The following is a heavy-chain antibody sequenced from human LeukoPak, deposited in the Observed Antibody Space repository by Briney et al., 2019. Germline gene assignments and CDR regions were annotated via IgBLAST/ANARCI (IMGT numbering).Heavy chain of an antibody. V-gene: IGHV4-31*03. J-gene: IGHJ4*02. CDR2: IYYSGST. D-gene: IGHD4-17*01. CDR1: GGSIGSGGYY. Sequence: PSQTLSLTCTVSGGSIGSGGYYWSWIRQHPGKGLEWIGYIYYSGSTYYNPSLKSRVTISVDTSKNQFSLKLSSVTAADTAVYYCAATVTRRDYFDYWGQGTLITVSS. CDR3: AATVTRRDYFDY.